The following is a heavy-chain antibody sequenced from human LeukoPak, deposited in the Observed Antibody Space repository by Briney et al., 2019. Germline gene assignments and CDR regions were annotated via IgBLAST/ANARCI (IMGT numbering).Heavy chain of an antibody. D-gene: IGHD3-10*01. CDR3: ARGPRSMVRGVIMDY. J-gene: IGHJ4*02. CDR2: IIPIFGTA. CDR1: GGTFSSYA. V-gene: IGHV1-69*01. Sequence: GSSVKVSCKASGGTFSSYAISWVRQAPGQGLEWMGGIIPIFGTANYAQKFQGRATITADESTSTAYMELSSLRSEDTAVYYCARGPRSMVRGVIMDYWGQGTLVTVSS.